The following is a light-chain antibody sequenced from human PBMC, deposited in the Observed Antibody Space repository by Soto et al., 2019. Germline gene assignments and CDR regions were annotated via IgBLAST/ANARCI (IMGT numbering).Light chain of an antibody. V-gene: IGKV3-15*01. CDR1: QSVGSN. CDR3: QQYNNWPPDRT. J-gene: IGKJ1*01. Sequence: ELVMTQSPATLSVSPGERATLSCRASQSVGSNLAWYQLKPGQAPRLLIYGASTSATGIPARFSGSGSGTAFTLTISSLQSEDFAIYFCQQYNNWPPDRTFGQGTKVEIK. CDR2: GAS.